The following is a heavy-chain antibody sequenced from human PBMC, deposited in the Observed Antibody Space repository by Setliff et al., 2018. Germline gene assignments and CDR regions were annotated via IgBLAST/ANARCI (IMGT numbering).Heavy chain of an antibody. CDR1: GGSFSGYF. CDR2: INDRGST. J-gene: IGHJ6*04. CDR3: ARHALSFDSAWDV. V-gene: IGHV4-34*01. Sequence: SETLSLTCAVYGGSFSGYFWSWIRQSPGRGLEWIGEINDRGSTHYNPSLKSRVTISLGTSKNQFSLNLNSATAADTAVYYCARHALSFDSAWDVWGKGTTVTVSS. D-gene: IGHD3-9*01.